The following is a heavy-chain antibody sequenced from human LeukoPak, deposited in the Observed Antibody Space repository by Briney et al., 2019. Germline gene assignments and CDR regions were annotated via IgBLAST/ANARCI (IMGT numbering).Heavy chain of an antibody. J-gene: IGHJ4*02. CDR1: GFTFSSYA. Sequence: GWSLRLSCAASGFTFSSYAMSWVRQAPGKGLEWVSAISGSGGSTYYADSVKGRFTISRDNSKNTLYLQMNSLRAEYTAVYYCAHAGDYGYFDYWGQGTLVTVSS. CDR2: ISGSGGST. V-gene: IGHV3-23*01. D-gene: IGHD4-17*01. CDR3: AHAGDYGYFDY.